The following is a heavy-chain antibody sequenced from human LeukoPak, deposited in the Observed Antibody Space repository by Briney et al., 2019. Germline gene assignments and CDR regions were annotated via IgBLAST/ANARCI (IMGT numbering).Heavy chain of an antibody. J-gene: IGHJ4*02. D-gene: IGHD3-22*01. V-gene: IGHV4-39*01. Sequence: PSETLPLTCTVSGGSISSVGYYWGWIRQPPGKGLEWIGSISYGGSTYYNPSLKSRVTIYVDTSKNQVSLKLTSVTAADTAMYYCAGYYYDSSGYLGCGQGTLVTVSS. CDR1: GGSISSVGYY. CDR3: AGYYYDSSGYLG. CDR2: ISYGGST.